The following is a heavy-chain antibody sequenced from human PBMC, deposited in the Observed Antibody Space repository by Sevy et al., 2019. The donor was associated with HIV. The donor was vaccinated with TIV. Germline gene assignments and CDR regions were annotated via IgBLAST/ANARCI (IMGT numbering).Heavy chain of an antibody. Sequence: GGSLRLSCAASGFTFSSYGMHWVRQAPGKGLECVAVIWYDGSNKYYADSVKGRFTISRDNSKNTLYLQMNSLRAEDTAVYYCAREGVPYGGYDYFDYWGQGTLVTVSS. J-gene: IGHJ4*02. CDR1: GFTFSSYG. CDR2: IWYDGSNK. D-gene: IGHD5-12*01. V-gene: IGHV3-33*01. CDR3: AREGVPYGGYDYFDY.